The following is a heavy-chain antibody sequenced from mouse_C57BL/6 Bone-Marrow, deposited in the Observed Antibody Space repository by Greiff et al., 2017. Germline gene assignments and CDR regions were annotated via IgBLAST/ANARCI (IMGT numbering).Heavy chain of an antibody. CDR2: LWGVGST. CDR1: GFSLTSYG. J-gene: IGHJ3*01. D-gene: IGHD2-4*01. V-gene: IGHV2-6*01. Sequence: VQGVESGPGLVAPSQSLSITCTVSGFSLTSYGVDWVRQSPGKGLEWLGVLWGVGSTNYNSALKSRLSISKNNSKRQDFLKMNSLQTDDTAMYYCASWDDYDPFAYWGQGTLVTVSA. CDR3: ASWDDYDPFAY.